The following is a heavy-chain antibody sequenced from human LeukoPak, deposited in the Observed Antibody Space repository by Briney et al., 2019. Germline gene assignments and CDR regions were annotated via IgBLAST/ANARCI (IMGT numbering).Heavy chain of an antibody. CDR1: RFSFSTYP. D-gene: IGHD1-26*01. CDR3: AKSLLTTASGTGRAFDI. V-gene: IGHV3-23*01. CDR2: ISASGDVT. J-gene: IGHJ3*02. Sequence: PGGSLRLSCEASRFSFSTYPMGWVRRAPGKGLEWVSGISASGDVTFHADPLKGRFTISRDNPKNTLYLQMDSLRAEDTAKYYCAKSLLTTASGTGRAFDIWGQGTMVTVSA.